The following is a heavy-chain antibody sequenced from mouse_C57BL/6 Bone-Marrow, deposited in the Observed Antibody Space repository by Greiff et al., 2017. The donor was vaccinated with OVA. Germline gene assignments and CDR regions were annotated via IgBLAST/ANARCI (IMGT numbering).Heavy chain of an antibody. CDR2: IYPGSGST. CDR3: ARWEDSNYLFDY. Sequence: QVQLQQPGAELVKPGASVKMSCKASGYTFTSYWITWVKQRPGQGLEWIGDIYPGSGSTNYNEKFKSKATLTVDTSSSTAYMQLSSLTSEDSAVYYCARWEDSNYLFDYWGKGTTRTVSS. CDR1: GYTFTSYW. D-gene: IGHD2-5*01. V-gene: IGHV1-55*01. J-gene: IGHJ2*01.